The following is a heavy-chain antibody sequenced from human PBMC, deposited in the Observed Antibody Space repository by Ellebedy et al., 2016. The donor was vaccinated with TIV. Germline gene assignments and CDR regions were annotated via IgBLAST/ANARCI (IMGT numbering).Heavy chain of an antibody. J-gene: IGHJ2*01. CDR1: GGTFSSYA. V-gene: IGHV1-69*13. CDR3: ARGFPCSSSNCTASTWYFQI. D-gene: IGHD2-2*01. Sequence: AASVKVSCKSSGGTFSSYAFSWVRQAPGQGLEWMGGSIPIFATVNYAQKFQDRVTITADETTSTAYMELSSLTSEDTAVYYCARGFPCSSSNCTASTWYFQIWGRGTLVAVSS. CDR2: SIPIFATV.